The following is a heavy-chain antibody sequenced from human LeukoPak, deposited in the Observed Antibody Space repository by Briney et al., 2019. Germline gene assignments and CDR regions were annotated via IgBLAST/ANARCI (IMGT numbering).Heavy chain of an antibody. CDR2: FDPEDGET. J-gene: IGHJ3*02. CDR3: ATAMIVVVITRDDAFDI. Sequence: ASVKVSCKVSGYTLTELSMHWVRQAPGKGLEWMEGFDPEDGETIYAQKFQGRVTMTEDTSTDTAYMELSSLRSEDTAVYYCATAMIVVVITRDDAFDIWGQGTMVTVSS. D-gene: IGHD3-22*01. CDR1: GYTLTELS. V-gene: IGHV1-24*01.